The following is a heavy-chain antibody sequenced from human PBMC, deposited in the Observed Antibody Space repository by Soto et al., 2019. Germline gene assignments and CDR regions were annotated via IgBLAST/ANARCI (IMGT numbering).Heavy chain of an antibody. J-gene: IGHJ3*02. Sequence: SETLSLTCTVSGGSISSGGYYWSWIRQHPGKGLEWIGYIYYSGSTYYNPSLKSRVTISVDTSKNQFSLKLSSVTAADTAVYYCARELYYDILGAFDIWGQGTMVTVS. V-gene: IGHV4-31*03. CDR2: IYYSGST. CDR1: GGSISSGGYY. D-gene: IGHD3-9*01. CDR3: ARELYYDILGAFDI.